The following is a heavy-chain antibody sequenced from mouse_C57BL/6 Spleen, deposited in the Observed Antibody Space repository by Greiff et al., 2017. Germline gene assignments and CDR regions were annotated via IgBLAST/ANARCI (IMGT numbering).Heavy chain of an antibody. Sequence: EVMLLESGGGLVKPGGSLKLSCAASGSTFTSYAMSWVRQTPEKSLEWVATISDGGGYTYYPDNVKGRFTISRDNAKNTLYLQMNHLRSEDTAMYYYARDRQLRYFDYWGQGTTLTVSS. V-gene: IGHV5-4*01. CDR2: ISDGGGYT. CDR3: ARDRQLRYFDY. CDR1: GSTFTSYA. J-gene: IGHJ2*01. D-gene: IGHD6-1*01.